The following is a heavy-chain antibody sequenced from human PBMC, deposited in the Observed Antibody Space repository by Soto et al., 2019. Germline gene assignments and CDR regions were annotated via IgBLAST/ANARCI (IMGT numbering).Heavy chain of an antibody. CDR3: ARAITMVRGVIGYYYYYGMDV. D-gene: IGHD3-10*01. Sequence: PSETLSLTCTVSGGSISSGGYYWSWIRQHPGKGLEWIGYIYYSGSTYYNPSLKSRVTISVDTSKNQFSLKLSSVTAADTAVYYCARAITMVRGVIGYYYYYGMDVWGQGTTVTVSS. CDR1: GGSISSGGYY. J-gene: IGHJ6*02. CDR2: IYYSGST. V-gene: IGHV4-31*03.